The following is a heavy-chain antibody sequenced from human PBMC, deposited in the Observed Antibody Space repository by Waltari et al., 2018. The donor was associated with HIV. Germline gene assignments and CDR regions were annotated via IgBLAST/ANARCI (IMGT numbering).Heavy chain of an antibody. CDR1: GFPFSNYW. J-gene: IGHJ4*02. V-gene: IGHV3-7*01. CDR2: INPGGNEK. Sequence: EVQLVQSGGGLVQPGGSLRLSCVTSGFPFSNYWMAWVRQAPGKGLEWVTKINPGGNEKYYVDSVKGRFTISRDNAKNSVYLQLNSLRAEDMAVFYCATEDYFSLEFWGQGVQVTVSS. CDR3: ATEDYFSLEF. D-gene: IGHD1-1*01.